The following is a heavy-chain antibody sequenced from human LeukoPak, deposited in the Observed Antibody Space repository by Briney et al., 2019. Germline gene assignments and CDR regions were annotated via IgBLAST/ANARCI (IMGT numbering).Heavy chain of an antibody. J-gene: IGHJ4*02. CDR1: GHTFTRYY. CDR3: AITRDGYNVNYFGF. D-gene: IGHD5-24*01. V-gene: IGHV1-46*01. Sequence: GASVKVSCKASGHTFTRYYIHWVRQAPGQGLEWMGIINPDGGRTTYAQKFQGRVTMTRDTSTSTIYMDLSSLRSDDSAIYYCAITRDGYNVNYFGFWGQGTLVTVSS. CDR2: INPDGGRT.